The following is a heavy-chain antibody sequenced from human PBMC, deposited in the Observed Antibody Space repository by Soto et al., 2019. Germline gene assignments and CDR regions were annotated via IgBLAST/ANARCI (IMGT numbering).Heavy chain of an antibody. CDR1: GFTCSDYY. D-gene: IGHD2-21*02. CDR2: ISSSSSYT. V-gene: IGHV3-11*05. J-gene: IGHJ2*01. CDR3: ARVVVVTEGGWYFDL. Sequence: PGGSLRLSCAASGFTCSDYYMSWIRQAPGKGLEWVSYISSSSSYTNYADSVKGRFTISRDNAKNSLYLQMNSLRAEDTAVYYCARVVVVTEGGWYFDLWGRGTLVTVSS.